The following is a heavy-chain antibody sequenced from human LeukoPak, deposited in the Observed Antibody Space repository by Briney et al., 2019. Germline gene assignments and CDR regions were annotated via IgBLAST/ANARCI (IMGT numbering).Heavy chain of an antibody. CDR1: GFTFSSYS. CDR2: IKTKTNGGTT. V-gene: IGHV3-15*01. Sequence: GGSMRLSCGASGFTFSSYSMNWVRQAPGKGLECVGRIKTKTNGGTTDYAAPVKGRFTISRDDSKNTLYLQMNSLKAEDTAVYYCTADDLDYYASSGLSYWGQGTLVSVSS. D-gene: IGHD3-22*01. J-gene: IGHJ4*02. CDR3: TADDLDYYASSGLSY.